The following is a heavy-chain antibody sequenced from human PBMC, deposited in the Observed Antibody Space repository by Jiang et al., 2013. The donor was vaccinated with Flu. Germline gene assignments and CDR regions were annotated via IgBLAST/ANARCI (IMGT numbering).Heavy chain of an antibody. J-gene: IGHJ5*02. CDR1: GYTFSDYY. CDR3: ARVEYSGRWRAFDP. CDR2: IKANNGGT. Sequence: QLVESGAEVKKPGASVKVSCKSSGYTFSDYYIHWVRQAPGQGLEWMGWIKANNGGTDYAQKFPGRVTMTRDTSITTAYMELSSLRSDDTAVYFCARVEYSGRWRAFDPWGQGTLVTVSS. V-gene: IGHV1-2*02. D-gene: IGHD5-12*01.